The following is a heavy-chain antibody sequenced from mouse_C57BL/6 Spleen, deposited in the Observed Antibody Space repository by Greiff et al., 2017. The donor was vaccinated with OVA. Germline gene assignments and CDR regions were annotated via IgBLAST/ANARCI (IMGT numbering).Heavy chain of an antibody. D-gene: IGHD2-3*01. CDR2: IDPETGGT. J-gene: IGHJ3*01. Sequence: QVQLKQSGAELVRPGASVTLSCKASGYTFTDYEMHWVKQTPVHGLEWIGAIDPETGGTAYNQKFKGKAILTADKSSSTAYMELRSLTSEDSAVYYCTRSDGYPWAYWGQGTLVTVSA. CDR3: TRSDGYPWAY. CDR1: GYTFTDYE. V-gene: IGHV1-15*01.